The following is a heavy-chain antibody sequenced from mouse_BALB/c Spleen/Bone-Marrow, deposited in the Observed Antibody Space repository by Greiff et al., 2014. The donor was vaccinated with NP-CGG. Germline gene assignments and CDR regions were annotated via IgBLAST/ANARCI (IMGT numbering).Heavy chain of an antibody. D-gene: IGHD2-14*01. J-gene: IGHJ4*01. CDR1: GFTFSSYA. CDR3: ARAYRYDGRYYYAMDY. CDR2: ISSGGSYT. Sequence: EVMLVESGGGSVKPGGSLKLSCAASGFTFSSYAMSWVRQSPEKRLEWVAEISSGGSYTYYPDTVTGRFTISRDNAKNTLYLEMSSLRSEDTAMYYCARAYRYDGRYYYAMDYWGQGTSVTVSS. V-gene: IGHV5-9-4*01.